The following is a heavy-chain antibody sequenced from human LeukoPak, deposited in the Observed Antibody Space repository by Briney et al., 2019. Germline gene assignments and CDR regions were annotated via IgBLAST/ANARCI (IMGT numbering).Heavy chain of an antibody. Sequence: GGSLRLSCAASGFTFRDYAMTWVRQAPGKGPEWVSTFSAGGNRTYYADSVKGRFIITRDNSKNTLYLQMNSLRAEDTAVYYCAKVLSKIYIYGPFDYWGQGPLVTVSS. CDR2: FSAGGNRT. CDR1: GFTFRDYA. D-gene: IGHD3-10*01. J-gene: IGHJ4*02. CDR3: AKVLSKIYIYGPFDY. V-gene: IGHV3-23*01.